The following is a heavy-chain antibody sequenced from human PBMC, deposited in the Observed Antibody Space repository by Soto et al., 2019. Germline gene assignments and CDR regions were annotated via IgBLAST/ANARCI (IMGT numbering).Heavy chain of an antibody. CDR1: GDSVSSNSAA. J-gene: IGHJ6*02. D-gene: IGHD3-10*01. V-gene: IGHV6-1*01. Sequence: SQTLSLTCAISGDSVSSNSAAWNWIRQSPSRGLEWLGRTYYRSKWYNDYAVSVNSRITINPDTSKNQFSLQMSSVTAADTAVYYCARLVKDYYGSGSYYNVIDATRVPMDVWGQGTTVTVSS. CDR2: TYYRSKWYN. CDR3: ARLVKDYYGSGSYYNVIDATRVPMDV.